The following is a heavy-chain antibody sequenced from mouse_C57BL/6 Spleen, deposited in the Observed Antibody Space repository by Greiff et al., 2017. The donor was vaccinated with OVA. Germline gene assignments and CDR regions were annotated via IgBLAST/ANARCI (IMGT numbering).Heavy chain of an antibody. V-gene: IGHV1-81*01. J-gene: IGHJ2*01. D-gene: IGHD2-3*01. Sequence: QVQLKQPGAELARPGASVKLSCKASGYTFTSYGISWVKQRTGQGLEWIGEIYPRSGNTYYNEKFKGKATLTADKSSSTAYMELRSLTSEDSAVYFCAREVDGYYDYWGKGTPLTVSS. CDR3: AREVDGYYDY. CDR2: IYPRSGNT. CDR1: GYTFTSYG.